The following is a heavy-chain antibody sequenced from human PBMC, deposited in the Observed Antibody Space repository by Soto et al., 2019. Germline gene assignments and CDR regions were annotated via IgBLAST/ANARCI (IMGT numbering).Heavy chain of an antibody. CDR2: ISTYNGNT. V-gene: IGHV1-18*01. D-gene: IGHD6-13*01. J-gene: IGHJ3*02. Sequence: QVQLVQSGAEVEKPGASVKVSCKASGYTFTSYGISWVRQAPGQGPEWMGRISTYNGNTNYVQKLQGRVTMTTETSTNTAYMELRSLRYDDTAVYYCARDPGYSTTWHQAFDIWGQGTMVTVSS. CDR3: ARDPGYSTTWHQAFDI. CDR1: GYTFTSYG.